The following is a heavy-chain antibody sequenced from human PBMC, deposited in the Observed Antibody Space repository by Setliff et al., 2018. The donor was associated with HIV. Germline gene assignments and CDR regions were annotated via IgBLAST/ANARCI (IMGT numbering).Heavy chain of an antibody. J-gene: IGHJ6*03. CDR3: ARGADYLGIASYYYYYMDV. Sequence: ASVKVSCKTSGYSFSDYGVSWVRQAPGQGLEWMGWISRNNGNTNYAQKFQDRVTMTTDTSTSTDYLDLRSLRSDDTAVYYCARGADYLGIASYYYYYMDVWGKGTTVTVSS. CDR1: GYSFSDYG. D-gene: IGHD7-27*01. V-gene: IGHV1-18*01. CDR2: ISRNNGNT.